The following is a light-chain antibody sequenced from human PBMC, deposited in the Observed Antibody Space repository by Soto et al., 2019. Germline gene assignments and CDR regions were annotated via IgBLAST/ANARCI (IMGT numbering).Light chain of an antibody. CDR2: VAS. CDR1: QYISTY. V-gene: IGKV1-39*01. CDR3: QNSYTPS. Sequence: DNHTSEAPSRLRASVEDSLTITCQASQYISTYLNWYQQKPGKAPKLLIYVASNLQSGVPSRFSGSGSGTDFTPTMSSLQSEDTATYSCQNSYTPSFGPGTKVDIK. J-gene: IGKJ1*01.